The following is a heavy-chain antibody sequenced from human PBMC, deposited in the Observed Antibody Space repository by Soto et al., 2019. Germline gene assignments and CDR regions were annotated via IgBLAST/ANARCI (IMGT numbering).Heavy chain of an antibody. D-gene: IGHD2-2*01. CDR3: VQDSLQYQLLYEGLDFDY. Sequence: PGGSLRLSCAASGFTFSSYAMSWVRQAPGKGLEWVSAISGSGGSTYYADSVKGRFTISRDNSKNTLYLQMNSLRAEDTAVYYCVQDSLQYQLLYEGLDFDYWGQGTLVTVSS. V-gene: IGHV3-23*01. J-gene: IGHJ4*02. CDR2: ISGSGGST. CDR1: GFTFSSYA.